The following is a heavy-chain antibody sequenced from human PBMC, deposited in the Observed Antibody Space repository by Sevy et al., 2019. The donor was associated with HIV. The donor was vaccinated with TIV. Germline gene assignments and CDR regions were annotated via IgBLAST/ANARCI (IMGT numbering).Heavy chain of an antibody. CDR1: GFTFSDYY. J-gene: IGHJ3*02. CDR3: ARDRSYYGHAFDI. V-gene: IGHV3-11*01. CDR2: ISSSGSTI. Sequence: GGSLRLSCAASGFTFSDYYMSWIRQAPGKGLEWVSYISSSGSTIYYADSLKGRFNISRDNAKNSLYLQMNSLRAEDTAVYYCARDRSYYGHAFDIWGQGTMVTVSS. D-gene: IGHD1-26*01.